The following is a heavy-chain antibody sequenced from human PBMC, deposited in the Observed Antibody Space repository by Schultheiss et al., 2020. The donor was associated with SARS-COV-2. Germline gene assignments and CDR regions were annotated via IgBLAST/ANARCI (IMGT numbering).Heavy chain of an antibody. CDR1: GFSLSNARMG. J-gene: IGHJ4*02. Sequence: SGPTLVKPTETLTLTCTVSGFSLSNARMGVSWIRQPPGKALEWLAHIFSNDEKSYSTSLKSRLTISKDTSKSQVVLTMTNMDPVDTATYYCARHSRGRANDYWGQGTLVTVSS. D-gene: IGHD2-15*01. CDR2: IFSNDEK. CDR3: ARHSRGRANDY. V-gene: IGHV2-26*01.